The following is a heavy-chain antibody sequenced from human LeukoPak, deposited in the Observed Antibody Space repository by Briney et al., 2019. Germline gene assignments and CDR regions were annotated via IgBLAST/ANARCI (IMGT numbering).Heavy chain of an antibody. D-gene: IGHD2-15*01. CDR3: AKASGICSGGSCYCFDY. CDR2: ISYDGSNK. Sequence: GGSLRLSCAASGFTFSSYGMHWVRQAPGKGLEWVAVISYDGSNKYYADSVKGRFTISSDNSKNTLYLQMNSLRAEDTAVYYCAKASGICSGGSCYCFDYWGQGTLVTVSS. CDR1: GFTFSSYG. V-gene: IGHV3-30*18. J-gene: IGHJ4*02.